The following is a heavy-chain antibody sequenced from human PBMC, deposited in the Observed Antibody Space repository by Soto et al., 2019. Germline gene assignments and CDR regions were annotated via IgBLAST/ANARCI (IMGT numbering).Heavy chain of an antibody. CDR3: ARVAPYDSSGYAAFDI. J-gene: IGHJ3*02. V-gene: IGHV3-33*01. D-gene: IGHD3-22*01. Sequence: GGSLRLSCAASGFTFSSYGMHWVRQAPGKGLEWVAVIWYDGSNKYYADSVKGRFTISRDNSKNTLYLQMNSLRAEDTAVYYCARVAPYDSSGYAAFDIWGQGTMVTVSS. CDR2: IWYDGSNK. CDR1: GFTFSSYG.